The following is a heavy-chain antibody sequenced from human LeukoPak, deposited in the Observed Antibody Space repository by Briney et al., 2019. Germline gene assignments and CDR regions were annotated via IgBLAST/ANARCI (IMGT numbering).Heavy chain of an antibody. CDR3: AKHSGSYYRLDY. V-gene: IGHV3-74*01. CDR1: GFTFSSYW. Sequence: GGSLRLSCAASGFTFSSYWMHWVRQAPGKGLVWVSRINSDGSSTNYADSVKGRFTISRDNAKNTLYLQVNSLRAEDTAVYYCAKHSGSYYRLDYWGQGTLVTVSS. J-gene: IGHJ4*02. CDR2: INSDGSST. D-gene: IGHD1-26*01.